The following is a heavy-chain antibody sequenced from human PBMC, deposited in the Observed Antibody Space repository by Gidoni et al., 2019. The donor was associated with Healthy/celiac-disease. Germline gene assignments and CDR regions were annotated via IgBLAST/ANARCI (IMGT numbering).Heavy chain of an antibody. Sequence: QLQLQESGPGLVKPSETLSLTCTVSGGSISSSSYYWGWIRQPPGKGLEWIGSIYYSGSTYYNPSLKSRVTISVDTSKNQFSLKLSSVTAADTAVYYCARRSLYDFWSGPDFDFWGQGTLVTVSS. J-gene: IGHJ4*02. D-gene: IGHD3-3*01. CDR3: ARRSLYDFWSGPDFDF. CDR1: GGSISSSSYY. V-gene: IGHV4-39*01. CDR2: IYYSGST.